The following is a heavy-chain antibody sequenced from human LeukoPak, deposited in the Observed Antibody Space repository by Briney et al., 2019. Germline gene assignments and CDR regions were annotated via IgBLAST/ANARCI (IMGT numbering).Heavy chain of an antibody. CDR2: ISATGGST. V-gene: IGHV3-23*01. D-gene: IGHD7-27*01. CDR3: AKDLNWGGR. CDR1: GFTFSSYA. J-gene: IGHJ4*02. Sequence: GGSLRLSCAASGFTFSSYAMNWVRQAPGKGLEWVSVISATGGSTYYADSVKGRFTISRDNSKNTLYLQINSLRAEDTAVYYCAKDLNWGGRWGQGTLVTVSS.